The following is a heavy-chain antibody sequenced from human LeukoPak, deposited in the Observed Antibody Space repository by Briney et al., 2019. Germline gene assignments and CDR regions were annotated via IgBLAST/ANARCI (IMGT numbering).Heavy chain of an antibody. CDR3: VIAYSSSENWRFDY. D-gene: IGHD1-1*01. Sequence: SGGSLRLSCAASGFTFSSYAMHWVRQAPGKGLEWVAVISYDGSNKYYADSVKGRFTISRDNSKNTLYLQMNSLRAEDTAVYYCVIAYSSSENWRFDYWGQGTLVTVSS. CDR1: GFTFSSYA. CDR2: ISYDGSNK. V-gene: IGHV3-30-3*01. J-gene: IGHJ4*02.